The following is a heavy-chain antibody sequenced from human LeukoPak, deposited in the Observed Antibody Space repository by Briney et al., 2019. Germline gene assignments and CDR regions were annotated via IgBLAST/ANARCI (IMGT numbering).Heavy chain of an antibody. CDR3: AKSGYNRFDY. CDR1: GITFSSYG. Sequence: GGSLRLSCAASGITFSSYGMSWVRQAPGKGLEWVSTISGSGAYYADSVKGRFTISRDNSKNTLYLQMNSLRAEDTAIYYCAKSGYNRFDYWGQGTLVTVSS. V-gene: IGHV3-23*01. D-gene: IGHD5-24*01. CDR2: ISGSGA. J-gene: IGHJ4*02.